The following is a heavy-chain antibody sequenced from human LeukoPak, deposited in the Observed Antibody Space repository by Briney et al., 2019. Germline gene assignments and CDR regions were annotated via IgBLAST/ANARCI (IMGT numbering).Heavy chain of an antibody. J-gene: IGHJ4*02. CDR3: AKYYRADSGNYYRSFDY. D-gene: IGHD1-26*01. Sequence: GGSLRLSCAASGFSFSDNWMSWVRQAPGKGLEWVANIKEDGSEKNYVDSVKGRFTISRDNAKNSLYLQMISLRAEDTAVYYCAKYYRADSGNYYRSFDYWGQGTLVTVSS. CDR1: GFSFSDNW. CDR2: IKEDGSEK. V-gene: IGHV3-7*05.